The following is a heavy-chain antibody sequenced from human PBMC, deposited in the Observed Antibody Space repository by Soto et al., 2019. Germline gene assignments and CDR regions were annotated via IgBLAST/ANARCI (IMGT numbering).Heavy chain of an antibody. CDR1: GYTLTELS. J-gene: IGHJ4*02. CDR2: FDPEDGET. CDR3: ATLGSDSGYDYFDY. V-gene: IGHV1-24*01. D-gene: IGHD5-12*01. Sequence: ASVKVSCKVSGYTLTELSMPWVRQAPGKGLEWMGGFDPEDGETIYAQKFQGRVTMTEDTSTDTAYMELSSLRSEDTAVYYCATLGSDSGYDYFDYWGQGTLVTVSS.